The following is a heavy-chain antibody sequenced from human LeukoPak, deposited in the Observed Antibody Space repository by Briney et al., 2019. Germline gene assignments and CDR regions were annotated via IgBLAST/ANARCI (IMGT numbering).Heavy chain of an antibody. CDR3: AKGTNYYYGMDV. J-gene: IGHJ6*02. CDR2: ISYDGSNK. Sequence: PGRSLRLSCAASGFTFSSYGMPWVRQAPVKGLEWVAVISYDGSNKYYADSVKGRFTISRDNSKNTLYLQMNSLRAEDTAVYYCAKGTNYYYGMDVWGQGTTVTVSS. V-gene: IGHV3-30*18. D-gene: IGHD1/OR15-1a*01. CDR1: GFTFSSYG.